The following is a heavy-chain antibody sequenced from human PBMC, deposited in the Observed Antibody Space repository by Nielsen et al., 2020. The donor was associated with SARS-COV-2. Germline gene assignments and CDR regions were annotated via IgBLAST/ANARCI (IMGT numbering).Heavy chain of an antibody. CDR1: GGTFSSYA. CDR2: INPSGGST. J-gene: IGHJ5*02. V-gene: IGHV1-46*01. CDR3: ARDGDYYDSSGSPNWFDP. Sequence: ASVKVSCKASGGTFSSYAISWVRQAPGQGLEWMGIINPSGGSTSYAQKFQGRVTMTRDTSTSTVYMELSSLRSEDTAVYYCARDGDYYDSSGSPNWFDPWGQGTLVTVSS. D-gene: IGHD3-22*01.